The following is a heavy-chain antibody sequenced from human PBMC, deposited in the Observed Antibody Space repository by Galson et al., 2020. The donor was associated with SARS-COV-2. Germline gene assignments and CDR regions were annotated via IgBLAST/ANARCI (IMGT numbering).Heavy chain of an antibody. CDR1: GFTFSSYS. V-gene: IGHV3-21*01. Sequence: GGSLRLSCAASGFTFSSYSMNWVRQAPGKGLEWVSSISSSSSYIYYADSVKGRFTISRDNAKNSLYLQMNSLRAEDTAVYYCARGFHYYDSSGPDDYWGQGTLVTVSS. J-gene: IGHJ4*02. CDR3: ARGFHYYDSSGPDDY. D-gene: IGHD3-22*01. CDR2: ISSSSSYI.